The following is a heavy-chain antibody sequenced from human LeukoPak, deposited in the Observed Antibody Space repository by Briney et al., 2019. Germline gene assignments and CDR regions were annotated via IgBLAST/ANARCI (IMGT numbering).Heavy chain of an antibody. CDR1: GGSISTYY. J-gene: IGHJ6*03. Sequence: PSETLSLTCTVSGGSISTYYWSWIRQPPGKGLEWIGYIYYRGTTNYNPSLKSRVTISVDTSKDQFSLKLTSVTAADTAVYYCARVDYPVGYYMDVWGKGTTVTVSS. V-gene: IGHV4-59*01. CDR2: IYYRGTT. CDR3: ARVDYPVGYYMDV. D-gene: IGHD4-11*01.